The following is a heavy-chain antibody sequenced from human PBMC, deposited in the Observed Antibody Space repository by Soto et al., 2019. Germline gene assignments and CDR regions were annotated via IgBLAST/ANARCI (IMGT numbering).Heavy chain of an antibody. CDR2: ISGSGDRR. D-gene: IGHD3-22*01. CDR3: AKNYYDSSGYSFYFDY. J-gene: IGHJ4*02. V-gene: IGHV3-23*01. Sequence: EVQLLESGGGLVQPGGSLRLSCAASGFPFSSYAMSWVRQAPGKGLEWVSGISGSGDRRNYVDSVKGRFTISRDNSKSTLYLQMNSLRAEDTAVYYCAKNYYDSSGYSFYFDYWGQGALVTVSS. CDR1: GFPFSSYA.